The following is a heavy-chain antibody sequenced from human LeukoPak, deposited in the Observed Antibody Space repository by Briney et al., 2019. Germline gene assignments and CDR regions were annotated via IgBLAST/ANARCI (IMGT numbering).Heavy chain of an antibody. D-gene: IGHD6-13*01. CDR3: ARDAYTTRWYYY. Sequence: PGGSLRLSCAASGFIINTSYMTWVRQAPGKGLEWVSLINSDGSTYYADSVKGRFTISRDNSKNTLYLQMNSLRAEDTAVYYCARDAYTTRWYYYWGQGTLVTVSS. J-gene: IGHJ4*02. CDR1: GFIINTSY. V-gene: IGHV3-53*01. CDR2: INSDGST.